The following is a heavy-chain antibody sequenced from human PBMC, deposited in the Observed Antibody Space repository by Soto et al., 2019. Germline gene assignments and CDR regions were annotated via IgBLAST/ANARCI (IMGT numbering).Heavy chain of an antibody. CDR2: ISGSGGST. D-gene: IGHD3-22*01. J-gene: IGHJ4*02. CDR1: GFTYSRYP. Sequence: GGSLKISCAASGFTYSRYPMSWVCQAKGKGLEWVSAISGSGGSTYYADSVRGRFTISRDNSKNTLYLQMNSLRAEDTAVYYCAKDQDYYDSSGSLDYWGQGTLVTVSS. V-gene: IGHV3-23*01. CDR3: AKDQDYYDSSGSLDY.